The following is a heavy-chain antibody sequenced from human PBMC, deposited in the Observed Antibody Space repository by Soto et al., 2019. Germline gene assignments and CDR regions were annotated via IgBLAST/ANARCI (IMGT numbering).Heavy chain of an antibody. CDR3: ARTIVVVPATIRFYHYYYMDV. CDR2: IYWDGGTT. J-gene: IGHJ6*03. CDR1: GFNFDNYA. V-gene: IGHV3-20*01. Sequence: EEYLVESGGGVIRPGGSLRLSCAASGFNFDNYAMIWVRQAPGKGLEWVSGIYWDGGTTHYADSVKGRFTISRDNAKKSLYLQMNSLRAEDTALYHCARTIVVVPATIRFYHYYYMDVWGKGTTVTVS. D-gene: IGHD2-2*01.